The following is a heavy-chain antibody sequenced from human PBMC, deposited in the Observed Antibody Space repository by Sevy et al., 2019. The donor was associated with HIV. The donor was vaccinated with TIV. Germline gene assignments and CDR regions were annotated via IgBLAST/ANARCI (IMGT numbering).Heavy chain of an antibody. V-gene: IGHV3-74*01. CDR1: GFQFRTTW. D-gene: IGHD1-1*01. CDR2: IVGDGSDT. Sequence: GGSLRLSCVASGFQFRTTWMHWVRQVPGRGLEWVSRIVGDGSDTRYADSVRGRFTISSDNTENTLYLQLDNLRAEDTGIYYYATEQARRGATPIEYWGQGTLVTVSS. J-gene: IGHJ4*02. CDR3: ATEQARRGATPIEY.